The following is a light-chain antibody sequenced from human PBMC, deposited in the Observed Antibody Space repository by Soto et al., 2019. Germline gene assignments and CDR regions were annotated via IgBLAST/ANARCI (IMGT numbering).Light chain of an antibody. V-gene: IGLV2-14*01. Sequence: QSVLTQPASVSGSPGQSITISCTGTSSDVGGYNFVSWYQHHPGKAPKLMIYEVSNRPSWVSNRFSGSKSGNTASLTISGLQAEDEADYYCSSYTSSNSGVFGGGTKLTVL. J-gene: IGLJ3*02. CDR3: SSYTSSNSGV. CDR2: EVS. CDR1: SSDVGGYNF.